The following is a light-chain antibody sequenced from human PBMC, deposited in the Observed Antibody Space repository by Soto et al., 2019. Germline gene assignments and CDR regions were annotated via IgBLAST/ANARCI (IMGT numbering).Light chain of an antibody. CDR1: QGISSY. Sequence: AIRMPQPPSSLSASTGDSVPITCRASQGISSYLAWYQQKPGKAPKLLIYAASTLQSGVPSRFSGSGSGTDFTLTISSLQPEDFATYYCQQSSTTPWTSGQGTKVDI. CDR3: QQSSTTPWT. CDR2: AAS. J-gene: IGKJ1*01. V-gene: IGKV1-8*01.